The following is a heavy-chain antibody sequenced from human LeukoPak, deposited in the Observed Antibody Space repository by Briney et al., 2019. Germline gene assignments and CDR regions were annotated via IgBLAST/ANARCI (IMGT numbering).Heavy chain of an antibody. CDR2: IYYSGST. J-gene: IGHJ3*02. Sequence: PSETLSLTCTVSGGSISSYYWSWIRQPPGKGLERIGYIYYSGSTNYNPSLKSRVTISVDTSKNQFSLKLSSVTAADTAVYYCAGRDYYDSSGYYDAFDIWGQGTMVTVSS. CDR1: GGSISSYY. CDR3: AGRDYYDSSGYYDAFDI. D-gene: IGHD3-22*01. V-gene: IGHV4-59*01.